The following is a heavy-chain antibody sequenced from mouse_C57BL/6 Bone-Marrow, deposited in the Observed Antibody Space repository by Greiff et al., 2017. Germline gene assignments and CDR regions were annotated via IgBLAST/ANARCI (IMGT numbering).Heavy chain of an antibody. CDR1: GFTFSDYY. V-gene: IGHV5-12*01. D-gene: IGHD2-4*01. Sequence: EVQGVESGGGLVQPGGSLKLSCAASGFTFSDYYMYWVRQTPEKRLEWVAYISNGGGSTYYPDTVKGRFTISRDNAKNTLYLQMSRLKSEDTAMYYCARPGDYDLFDYWGQGTTLTVAS. J-gene: IGHJ2*01. CDR2: ISNGGGST. CDR3: ARPGDYDLFDY.